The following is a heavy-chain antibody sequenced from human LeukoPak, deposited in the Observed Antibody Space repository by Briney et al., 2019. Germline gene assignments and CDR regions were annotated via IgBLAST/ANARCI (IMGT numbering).Heavy chain of an antibody. CDR1: GGFISSYY. V-gene: IGHV4-59*01. D-gene: IGHD1-26*01. CDR2: IYYSGST. Sequence: SETLSLTCTVSGGFISSYYWTWIRQPPGKGLEWIGYIYYSGSTNYNPSLKSRVTISVDTSKNQFSLKLTSVTAADTAVYYCARGVNSGYFDYCGQGTLVTVSS. J-gene: IGHJ4*02. CDR3: ARGVNSGYFDY.